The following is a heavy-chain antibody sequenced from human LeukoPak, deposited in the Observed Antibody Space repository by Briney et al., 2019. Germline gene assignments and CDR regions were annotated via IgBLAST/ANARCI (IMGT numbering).Heavy chain of an antibody. V-gene: IGHV6-1*01. D-gene: IGHD1-14*01. CDR3: ARGPRNLNNAFDI. CDR1: GDSVSSNNAA. CDR2: TYYRSKWYN. Sequence: SQTLSLTCAISGDSVSSNNAAWNWIRQSPSRGLEWLGRTYYRSKWYNDYAVSVKSRIAITSDTFNYQFSLQLNSVTPEDTAVYYCARGPRNLNNAFDIWGQGTMVTVSS. J-gene: IGHJ3*02.